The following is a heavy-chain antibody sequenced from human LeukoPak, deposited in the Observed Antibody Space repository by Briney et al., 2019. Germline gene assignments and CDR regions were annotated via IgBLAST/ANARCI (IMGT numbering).Heavy chain of an antibody. V-gene: IGHV4-4*07. CDR2: IYTSGST. J-gene: IGHJ1*01. CDR1: GGSIRSYY. Sequence: SETLSLTCTVSGGSIRSYYWSWIRQPAGKGLEWIGRIYTSGSTNYNPSLKSRVTMSVDTSKNQFSLKLSSVTAADTAVYYCARDYSDNSDYSPYTFQHWGQGTLVTVSS. D-gene: IGHD3-22*01. CDR3: ARDYSDNSDYSPYTFQH.